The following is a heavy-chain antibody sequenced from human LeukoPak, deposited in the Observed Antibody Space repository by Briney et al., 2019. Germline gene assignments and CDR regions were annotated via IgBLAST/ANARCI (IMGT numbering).Heavy chain of an antibody. J-gene: IGHJ4*02. V-gene: IGHV3-23*01. CDR3: ARGSDYVWGSYLLDY. CDR1: GFTFSSYA. Sequence: GGALRLSCAASGFTFSSYAMSWVRQAPGKGLEWVSAISGSGGSTYYADSVKGRFTISRDNSKNTLYRQMNSLRAEDTAVYYCARGSDYVWGSYLLDYWGQGTLVTVSS. D-gene: IGHD3-16*02. CDR2: ISGSGGST.